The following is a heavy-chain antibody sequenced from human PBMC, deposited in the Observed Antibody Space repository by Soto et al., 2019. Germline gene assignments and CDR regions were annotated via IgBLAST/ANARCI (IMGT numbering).Heavy chain of an antibody. D-gene: IGHD3-10*01. V-gene: IGHV2-70*01. CDR1: GFSLTTPGMC. Sequence: SGPTLVNPRQTLTLTCTFSGFSLTTPGMCVSWIRQPPGKALEWLAVIDWDDDKYYSTSLKTRLSISMDTSKNQVVLEMTNVAPVDTAPYCSAPIGGAGAYYYYPMDVWGQGTTVTVSS. CDR2: IDWDDDK. CDR3: APIGGAGAYYYYPMDV. J-gene: IGHJ6*01.